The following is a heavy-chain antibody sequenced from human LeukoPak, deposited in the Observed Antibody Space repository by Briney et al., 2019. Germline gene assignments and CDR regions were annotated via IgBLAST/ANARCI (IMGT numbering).Heavy chain of an antibody. CDR3: AGDRATSYFDY. Sequence: GTSLRPSCAASGFTFRSHGMHWFRQAPGKGLEWVAFIWYDGSNKYYTDSVKGRFTISRDNSKNTLYLQMNSLRAEDTAVYYCAGDRATSYFDYWGQGALVTISS. CDR1: GFTFRSHG. V-gene: IGHV3-33*01. J-gene: IGHJ4*02. CDR2: IWYDGSNK. D-gene: IGHD1-26*01.